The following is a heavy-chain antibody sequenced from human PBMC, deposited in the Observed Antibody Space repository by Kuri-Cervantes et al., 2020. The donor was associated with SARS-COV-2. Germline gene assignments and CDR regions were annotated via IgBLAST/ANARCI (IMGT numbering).Heavy chain of an antibody. CDR1: GFTFSSYS. V-gene: IGHV3-23*01. Sequence: GGSLRLSCAASGFTFSSYSMNWVRQAPGKGLEWVSGTSGSGGSTYYADYVKGRFTISRDNSKNTIYPQMNSLRAEDTAVYYCARANHRDWCFDLWGRGTLVTVSS. CDR3: ARANHRDWCFDL. J-gene: IGHJ2*01. D-gene: IGHD1-14*01. CDR2: TSGSGGST.